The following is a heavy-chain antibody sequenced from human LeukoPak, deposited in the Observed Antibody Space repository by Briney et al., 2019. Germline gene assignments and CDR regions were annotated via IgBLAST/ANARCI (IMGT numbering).Heavy chain of an antibody. CDR3: AREAAMVISPYNWFDP. CDR1: GGTFSSYA. D-gene: IGHD5-18*01. V-gene: IGHV1-69*04. Sequence: ASVKVSCKASGGTFSSYAISWVRQGPGQGLEWVGRIIPILGIANYAQKFQGRVTITADKSTSTAYMELSSLRSEDTAVYYCAREAAMVISPYNWFDPWGQGTLVTVSS. J-gene: IGHJ5*02. CDR2: IIPILGIA.